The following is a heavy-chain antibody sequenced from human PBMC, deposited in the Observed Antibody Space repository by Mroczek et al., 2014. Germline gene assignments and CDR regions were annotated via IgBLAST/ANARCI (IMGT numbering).Heavy chain of an antibody. CDR3: ARHGQVGARRMTGYYYGMDV. V-gene: IGHV4-39*01. Sequence: QVQLQESGPGLVKPSETLSLTCTVSGGSISSSSYYWGWIRQPPGKGLEWIGSIYYSGSTYYNPSLKSRVTISVDTSKNQFSLKLSSVTAADTAVYYCARHGQVGARRMTGYYYGMDVWGQGTTVTVSS. CDR2: IYYSGST. J-gene: IGHJ6*02. D-gene: IGHD1-26*01. CDR1: GGSISSSSYY.